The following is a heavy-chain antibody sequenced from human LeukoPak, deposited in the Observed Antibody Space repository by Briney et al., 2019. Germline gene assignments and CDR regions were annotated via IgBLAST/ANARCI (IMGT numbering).Heavy chain of an antibody. CDR2: IYYSGST. Sequence: SETLSLTCTVSGGSISSGDYYWSWIRQPPGEGLEWIGYIYYSGSTYYNPSLKSRVTISVDTSKNQFSLKLSSVTAADTAVYYCARGWTVNWFDPWGQGTLVTVSS. D-gene: IGHD3/OR15-3a*01. CDR1: GGSISSGDYY. J-gene: IGHJ5*02. V-gene: IGHV4-30-4*08. CDR3: ARGWTVNWFDP.